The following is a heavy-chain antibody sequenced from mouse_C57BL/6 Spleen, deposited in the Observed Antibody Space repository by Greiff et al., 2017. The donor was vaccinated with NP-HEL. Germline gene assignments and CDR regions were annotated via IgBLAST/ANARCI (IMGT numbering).Heavy chain of an antibody. V-gene: IGHV3-2*02. CDR3: ARTARIKY. CDR1: GYSITSGYG. J-gene: IGHJ2*01. D-gene: IGHD1-2*01. Sequence: VQLKESGPGLVKPSQSLSLTCTVTGYSITSGYGWNWIRQFPGNTLEWMGYISYSGSTNSNPSLQSRISITRDTSKNPFFLQLNSVTTEAAATYYCARTARIKYWGQGTTLTVSS. CDR2: ISYSGST.